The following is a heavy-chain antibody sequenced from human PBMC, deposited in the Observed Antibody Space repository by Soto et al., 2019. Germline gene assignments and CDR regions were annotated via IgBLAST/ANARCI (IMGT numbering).Heavy chain of an antibody. V-gene: IGHV3-30*18. J-gene: IGHJ5*02. CDR1: GFTFSSYG. CDR3: AKGYYRLYYLNWFDP. D-gene: IGHD2-8*01. Sequence: QPGGSLRLSCAASGFTFSSYGMHWVRQAPGKGLEWVAVISYDGSNKYYADSVKGRFTISRDNSKNTLYLQMNSLRAEDTAVYYCAKGYYRLYYLNWFDPWGQGTLVTVSS. CDR2: ISYDGSNK.